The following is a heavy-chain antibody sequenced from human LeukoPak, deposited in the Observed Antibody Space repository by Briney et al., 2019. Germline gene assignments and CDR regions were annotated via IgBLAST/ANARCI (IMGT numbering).Heavy chain of an antibody. CDR3: ARDLSSGSNWFDP. D-gene: IGHD3-22*01. CDR2: IYSGGST. Sequence: GGSLRLSCAASGFTVSSNYMSWVRQAPGKGVEWVSVIYSGGSTYYADSVKGRFTISRDNSKNTLYLQMNSLRAEDTAVYYCARDLSSGSNWFDPWGQGTLVTVSS. CDR1: GFTVSSNY. V-gene: IGHV3-53*01. J-gene: IGHJ5*02.